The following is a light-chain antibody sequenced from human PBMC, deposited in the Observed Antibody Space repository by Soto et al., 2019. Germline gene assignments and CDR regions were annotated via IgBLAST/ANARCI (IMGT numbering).Light chain of an antibody. Sequence: EIVMTQSPATLSVSPGERATLYCRASQSVGSSLAWYQQKPGQAPRLLIYGISTRATGLPGRLSGSGFGTEFTLTISSLQSEDFAVYYCHQRKSWPRTFGKGTKVDIK. CDR1: QSVGSS. V-gene: IGKV3-15*01. CDR3: HQRKSWPRT. J-gene: IGKJ1*01. CDR2: GIS.